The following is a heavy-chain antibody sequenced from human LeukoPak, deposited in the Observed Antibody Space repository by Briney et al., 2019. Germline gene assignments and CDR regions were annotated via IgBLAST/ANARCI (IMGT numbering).Heavy chain of an antibody. V-gene: IGHV4-38-2*01. CDR2: ISYSGTT. CDR1: DYSISNGYH. CDR3: ARGSRPGGDSSGYDFDY. D-gene: IGHD3-22*01. J-gene: IGHJ4*02. Sequence: PSETLSLTCVVSDYSISNGYHWGWIRQPPGKGLEWIGCISYSGTTYHNPSLKSRITLSADMSKNQFSLKLSSVTAADTAVYYCARGSRPGGDSSGYDFDYWGQGILVTVSS.